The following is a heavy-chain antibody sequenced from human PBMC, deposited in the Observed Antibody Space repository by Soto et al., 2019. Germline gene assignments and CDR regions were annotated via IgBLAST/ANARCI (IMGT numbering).Heavy chain of an antibody. CDR3: AREVDYYDSSGYMDY. CDR1: GFTFSSYG. D-gene: IGHD3-22*01. Sequence: PGGSLRLSCAASGFTFSSYGMHWVRQAPGKGLEWVAVIWYDGSNKYYADSVKGRFTISRDNSKNTLYLQMNSLRAEDTAVYYSAREVDYYDSSGYMDYWGQGTLVTVSS. CDR2: IWYDGSNK. J-gene: IGHJ4*02. V-gene: IGHV3-33*01.